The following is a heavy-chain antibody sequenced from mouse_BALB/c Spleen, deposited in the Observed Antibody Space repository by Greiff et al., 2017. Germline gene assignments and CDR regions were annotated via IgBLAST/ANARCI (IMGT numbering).Heavy chain of an antibody. CDR2: ISYSGST. CDR3: ARSGYYRYDY. J-gene: IGHJ2*01. V-gene: IGHV3-2*02. Sequence: DVHLVESGPGLVKPSQSLSLTCTVTGYSITSDYAWNWIRQFPGNKLEWMGYISYSGSTSYNPSLKSRISITRDTSKNQFFLQLNSVTTEDTATYYCARSGYYRYDYWGQGTTLTVSS. CDR1: GYSITSDYA. D-gene: IGHD2-14*01.